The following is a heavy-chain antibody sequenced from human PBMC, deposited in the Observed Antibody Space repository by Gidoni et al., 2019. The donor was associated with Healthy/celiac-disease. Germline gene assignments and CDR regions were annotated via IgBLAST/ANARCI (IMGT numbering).Heavy chain of an antibody. CDR1: GFTFSSYD. CDR2: IGTGGDT. Sequence: EVQLVESGGGLVQPGGSLRLSCAASGFTFSSYDMHWVRQTTGKGLEWVSTIGTGGDTYYPGSVKGRFTIPRENAKNSLYLQMNSLRAGDTAVYYCARSSHYYYYGMDVWGQGTTVTVSS. J-gene: IGHJ6*02. CDR3: ARSSHYYYYGMDV. V-gene: IGHV3-13*04.